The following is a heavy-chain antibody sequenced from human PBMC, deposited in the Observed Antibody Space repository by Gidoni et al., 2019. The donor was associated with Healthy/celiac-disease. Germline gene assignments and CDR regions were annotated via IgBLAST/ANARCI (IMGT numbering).Heavy chain of an antibody. V-gene: IGHV1-69*01. Sequence: VQLVQSGAEVKKPGSSVQVSCKASGGTFSSYAISWVRQAPGQGLEWMGGIIPIFGTANYAQKFEGRVTITADESTSTAYVELSSLRSEDTAVYYCASHHSSSLRGDAFDIWGQGTMVTVSS. D-gene: IGHD6-13*01. CDR2: IIPIFGTA. CDR3: ASHHSSSLRGDAFDI. CDR1: GGTFSSYA. J-gene: IGHJ3*02.